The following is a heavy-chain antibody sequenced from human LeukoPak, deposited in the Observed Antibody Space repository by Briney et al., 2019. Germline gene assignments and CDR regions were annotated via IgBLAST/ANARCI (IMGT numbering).Heavy chain of an antibody. V-gene: IGHV3-30*18. Sequence: GGSLRLSCAASGFTFSSYGMHWVRQAPGKGLEWVAVISYDGSNKYYADPVKGRFTISRDNSKNTLYLQMNSLRAEDTAVYYCAKSIAGLDYWGQGTLVTVSS. CDR3: AKSIAGLDY. J-gene: IGHJ4*02. CDR2: ISYDGSNK. CDR1: GFTFSSYG. D-gene: IGHD6-6*01.